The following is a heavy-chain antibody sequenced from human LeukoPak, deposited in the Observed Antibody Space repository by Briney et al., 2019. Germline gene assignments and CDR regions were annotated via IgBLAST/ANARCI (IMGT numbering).Heavy chain of an antibody. V-gene: IGHV4-39*01. J-gene: IGHJ5*02. CDR3: ARLLLRPNWFVDP. D-gene: IGHD3-10*01. Sequence: SETLSLTCTVSGGSISSSRYYWGWIRQPPGKGLEWIGSIYYSGSTYYNPSLKSRVTISVDTSKNQFSLKLSSVTAADTAVYYCARLLLRPNWFVDPWGQGTLVTVSS. CDR1: GGSISSSRYY. CDR2: IYYSGST.